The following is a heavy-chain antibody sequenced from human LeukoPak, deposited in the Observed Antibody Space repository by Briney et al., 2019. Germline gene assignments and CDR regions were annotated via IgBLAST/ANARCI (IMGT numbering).Heavy chain of an antibody. CDR3: ARDQDYYDSSGYYPPDAFDI. Sequence: ASVKVSCKASGYTFTSYGITWVRQAPGQGLEWMGWISAYNGNTNYAQKLQGRVTMTTDTSTSTAYMELRSLRSDDTAVYYFARDQDYYDSSGYYPPDAFDIWGQGTMVTVSS. CDR2: ISAYNGNT. J-gene: IGHJ3*02. D-gene: IGHD3-22*01. CDR1: GYTFTSYG. V-gene: IGHV1-18*01.